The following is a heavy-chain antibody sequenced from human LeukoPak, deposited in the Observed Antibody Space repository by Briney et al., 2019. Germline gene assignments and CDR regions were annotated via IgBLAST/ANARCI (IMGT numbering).Heavy chain of an antibody. CDR3: ARGAARLTIFGVVILPIDY. V-gene: IGHV1-2*02. CDR1: GYTFTGYY. J-gene: IGHJ4*02. CDR2: INPNSGGT. D-gene: IGHD3-3*01. Sequence: ASVKVSCKASGYTFTGYYMHWVRQAPGQGLEWMGWINPNSGGTNYAQKFQGRVTMTRDMSISTAYMELSRLRSDDTAVYYCARGAARLTIFGVVILPIDYWGQGTLVTVSS.